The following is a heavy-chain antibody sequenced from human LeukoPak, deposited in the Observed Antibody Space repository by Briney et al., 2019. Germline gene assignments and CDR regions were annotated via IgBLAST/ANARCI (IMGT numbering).Heavy chain of an antibody. CDR2: INPNSGGT. CDR3: ATEVDSSGYYYFDY. Sequence: ASVKVSCKASGYTFTGYYMHWVRQAPGQGLEWMGWINPNSGGTNYAQKFQGRVTMTRDTSISTAYMELSRLRSDDTAVYYCATEVDSSGYYYFDYWGQGTLVTVSS. V-gene: IGHV1-2*02. J-gene: IGHJ4*02. D-gene: IGHD3-22*01. CDR1: GYTFTGYY.